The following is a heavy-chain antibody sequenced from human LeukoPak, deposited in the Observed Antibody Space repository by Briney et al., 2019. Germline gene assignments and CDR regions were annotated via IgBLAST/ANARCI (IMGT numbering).Heavy chain of an antibody. CDR3: ARGRMVRGVKGGVYFDY. J-gene: IGHJ4*02. V-gene: IGHV4-34*01. Sequence: SETLSLTCAVYGGSFSGYYWSWIRRPPGKGLEWIGEINHSGSTNYNPSLKSRVTISVDTSKNQFSLKLSSVTAADTAVYYCARGRMVRGVKGGVYFDYWGQGTLVTVSS. CDR1: GGSFSGYY. CDR2: INHSGST. D-gene: IGHD3-10*01.